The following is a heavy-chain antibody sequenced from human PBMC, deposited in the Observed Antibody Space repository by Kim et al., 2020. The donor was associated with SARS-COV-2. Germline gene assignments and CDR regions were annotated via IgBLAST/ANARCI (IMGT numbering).Heavy chain of an antibody. CDR3: ARNAGYGSGSYYFYYYYGMDV. CDR2: IYYSGST. CDR1: GGSISSYY. D-gene: IGHD3-10*01. Sequence: SETLSLTCTVSGGSISSYYWSWIRQPPGKGLEWIGYIYYSGSTNYNPSLKSRVTISVDTSKNQFSLKLSSVTAADTAVYYCARNAGYGSGSYYFYYYYGMDVWGQGTTVTVSS. J-gene: IGHJ6*02. V-gene: IGHV4-59*13.